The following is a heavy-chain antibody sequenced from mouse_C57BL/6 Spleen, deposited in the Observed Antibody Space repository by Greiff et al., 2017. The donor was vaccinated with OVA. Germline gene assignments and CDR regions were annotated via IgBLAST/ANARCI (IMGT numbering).Heavy chain of an antibody. V-gene: IGHV1-19*01. CDR3: VREGYYYGSSSGAMDY. CDR1: GYTFTDYY. CDR2: INPYNGGT. Sequence: EVQLQQSGPVLVKPGASVKMSCKASGYTFTDYYMNWVKQSPGKSLEWIGVINPYNGGTSYNQKFKGKATLTVDKSSSTAYMELNSLTSEDSAVYYCVREGYYYGSSSGAMDYWGQGTSVTVSS. D-gene: IGHD1-1*01. J-gene: IGHJ4*01.